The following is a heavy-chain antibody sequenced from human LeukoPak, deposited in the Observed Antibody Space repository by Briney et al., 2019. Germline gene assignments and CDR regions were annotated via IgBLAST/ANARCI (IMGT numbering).Heavy chain of an antibody. CDR2: IFSSGSA. J-gene: IGHJ4*02. D-gene: IGHD3-22*01. V-gene: IGHV4-59*01. Sequence: SETLSLTCTVSGGSMSSYYWSWIRQPPGKGLECIGYIFSSGSANYNPSLKSRVTISVDTSKNQFSLKLNSVTAADTAVYYCTRGGYYEPIDSWGQGTLVTVSS. CDR3: TRGGYYEPIDS. CDR1: GGSMSSYY.